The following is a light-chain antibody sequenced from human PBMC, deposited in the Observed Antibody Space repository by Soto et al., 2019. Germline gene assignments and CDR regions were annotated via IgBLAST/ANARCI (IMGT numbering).Light chain of an antibody. CDR1: SSDVGGYNY. CDR3: SSYAGSNILV. V-gene: IGLV2-8*01. CDR2: EVT. Sequence: HSALTQPPSASGSPGQSVTISCTGTSSDVGGYNYVSWYQQHPGKVPKLMIYEVTKRPSGVPDRFSGSKSGNTASLTVSGLQAEDEADYYCSSYAGSNILVFGGGTKVTVL. J-gene: IGLJ3*02.